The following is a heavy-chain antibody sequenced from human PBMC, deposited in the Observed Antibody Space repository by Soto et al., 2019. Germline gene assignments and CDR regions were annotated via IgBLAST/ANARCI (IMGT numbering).Heavy chain of an antibody. Sequence: QVQLVESGGGVVQPGRSLRLSCAASGFTFSSYAMHWVRQAPGKGLEWVAVISYDGSNKYYADSVKGRFTISRDNSKNXLXLXXNSLRAEDTAVYYCARDVSGVVLMVYAWGSDGFDYWGQGTLVTVSS. V-gene: IGHV3-30-3*01. D-gene: IGHD2-8*01. CDR1: GFTFSSYA. CDR2: ISYDGSNK. CDR3: ARDVSGVVLMVYAWGSDGFDY. J-gene: IGHJ4*02.